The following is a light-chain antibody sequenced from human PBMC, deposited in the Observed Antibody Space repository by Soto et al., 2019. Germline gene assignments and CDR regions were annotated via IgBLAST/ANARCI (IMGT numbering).Light chain of an antibody. J-gene: IGKJ2*01. CDR3: QQYNSYSHT. CDR2: KAS. V-gene: IGKV1-5*03. Sequence: DIQMTQSPSTLSASVGDRVTITCRASQSISSWLAWYQHKPGKAPNLLIYKASSLESGVPSRFSGSGSGTEFTLTISSLQPDDFATYYYQQYNSYSHTFGQGTKLEIK. CDR1: QSISSW.